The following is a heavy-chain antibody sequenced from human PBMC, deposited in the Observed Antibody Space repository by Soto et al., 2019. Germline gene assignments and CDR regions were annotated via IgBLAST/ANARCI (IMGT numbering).Heavy chain of an antibody. CDR3: ATKSSGWYGGDAFDI. CDR1: GYTFTSYD. J-gene: IGHJ3*02. Sequence: GASVKVSCKASGYTFTSYDINRVRQATGQGLEWMGWMNPNSGNTGYAQKFQGRVTMTRNTSISTAYMELSSLRSEDTAVYYCATKSSGWYGGDAFDIWGQGTMVTVSS. CDR2: MNPNSGNT. D-gene: IGHD6-19*01. V-gene: IGHV1-8*01.